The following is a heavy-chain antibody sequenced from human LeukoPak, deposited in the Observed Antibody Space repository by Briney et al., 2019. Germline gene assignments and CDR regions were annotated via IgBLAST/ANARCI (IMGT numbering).Heavy chain of an antibody. Sequence: SVKVSCKASGYTFNTYGITWVRQAPGQGLEWMGGIIPIFGTANYAQKFQGRVTITADESTSTAYMELSSLRSEDTAVYYCARASNWNDGEDWFDPWGQGTLVTVSS. D-gene: IGHD1-20*01. CDR1: GYTFNTYG. V-gene: IGHV1-69*13. CDR3: ARASNWNDGEDWFDP. CDR2: IIPIFGTA. J-gene: IGHJ5*02.